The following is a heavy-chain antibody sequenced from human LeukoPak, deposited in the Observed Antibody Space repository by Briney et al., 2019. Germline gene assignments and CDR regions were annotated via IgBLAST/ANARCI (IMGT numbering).Heavy chain of an antibody. CDR1: GGSFSGYY. J-gene: IGHJ4*02. CDR3: WYYDFWSGSLDY. CDR2: INHSGST. Sequence: PSETLSLTCAVYGGSFSGYYWSWIRQPPGKGLEWIGEINHSGSTNYNPSLKSRVTISVDTSKNQFSLKMSSVTAADTAVYYCWYYDFWSGSLDYWGQGTLVTVSS. D-gene: IGHD3-3*01. V-gene: IGHV4-34*01.